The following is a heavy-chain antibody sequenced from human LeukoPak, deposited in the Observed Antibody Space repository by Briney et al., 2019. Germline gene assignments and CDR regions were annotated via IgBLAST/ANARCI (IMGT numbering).Heavy chain of an antibody. Sequence: KSSETLSLTCIVSTFSISNSNGYYWGWIRQPPGKGLEWIGRIYHGGSTSYNASLKSRVTISLDTSKNQFSLKLTSVTAADTAVYYCARPGGTIFGVGLSYAHFDYWGQGTLVTVSS. D-gene: IGHD3-3*01. V-gene: IGHV4-38-2*02. J-gene: IGHJ4*02. CDR2: IYHGGST. CDR3: ARPGGTIFGVGLSYAHFDY. CDR1: TFSISNSNGYY.